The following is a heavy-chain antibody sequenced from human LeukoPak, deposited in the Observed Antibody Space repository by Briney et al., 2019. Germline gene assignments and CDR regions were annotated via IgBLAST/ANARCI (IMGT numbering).Heavy chain of an antibody. D-gene: IGHD4-11*01. V-gene: IGHV3-23*01. Sequence: GGSLRLSCAASGFTFSSYAMSWVRQAPGKGLEWVSVISNSGVSTYYADSVKGRFTISRDNPKNTLYLQMNILRAEDTAVYYCAKYKISTVTVDYWGQGTLVTVSS. CDR1: GFTFSSYA. CDR3: AKYKISTVTVDY. CDR2: ISNSGVST. J-gene: IGHJ4*02.